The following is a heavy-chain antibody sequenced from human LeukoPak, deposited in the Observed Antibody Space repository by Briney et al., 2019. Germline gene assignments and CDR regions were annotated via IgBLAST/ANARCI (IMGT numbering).Heavy chain of an antibody. Sequence: SETLSLTCAVYGGSFSGYCWSWIRQPPGKGLEWIGEINHSGSTNYNPSLKSRVTISVDTSKNQFSLKLSSVTAADTAVYYCARDGGYYDFWSGYYPTTNYYYYGMDVWGQGTTVTVSS. V-gene: IGHV4-34*01. J-gene: IGHJ6*02. D-gene: IGHD3-3*01. CDR3: ARDGGYYDFWSGYYPTTNYYYYGMDV. CDR1: GGSFSGYC. CDR2: INHSGST.